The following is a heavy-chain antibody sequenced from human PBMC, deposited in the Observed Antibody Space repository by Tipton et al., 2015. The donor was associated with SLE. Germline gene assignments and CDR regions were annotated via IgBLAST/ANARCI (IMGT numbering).Heavy chain of an antibody. J-gene: IGHJ4*02. Sequence: PSLTCAVYGGSFSGYYWSWIRQPPGKGLEWIGEINHSGSTNYNPSLKSRVTISVDTSKNQFSLKLSSVTAADTAVYYCARQGYEDYWGQGTLVTVSS. CDR3: ARQGYEDY. V-gene: IGHV4-34*01. CDR1: GGSFSGYY. D-gene: IGHD5-12*01. CDR2: INHSGST.